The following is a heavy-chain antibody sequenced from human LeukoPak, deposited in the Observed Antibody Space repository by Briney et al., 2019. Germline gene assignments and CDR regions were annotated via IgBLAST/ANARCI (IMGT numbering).Heavy chain of an antibody. CDR1: GGTFSSSG. V-gene: IGHV1-69*01. Sequence: SVKVSCKASGGTFSSSGISWVRQAPGQGLEWMGGIIPIFGTANYAQKFQGRVTVTADESTSTAYMELSSLRSEDTAVYYCAREVGATSDAFDIWGQGTMVTVSS. CDR3: AREVGATSDAFDI. J-gene: IGHJ3*02. D-gene: IGHD1-26*01. CDR2: IIPIFGTA.